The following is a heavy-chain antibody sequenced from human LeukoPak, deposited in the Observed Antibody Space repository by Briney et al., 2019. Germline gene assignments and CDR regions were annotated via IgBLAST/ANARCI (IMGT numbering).Heavy chain of an antibody. D-gene: IGHD5-18*01. V-gene: IGHV4-59*01. CDR1: GDSISSYY. J-gene: IGHJ4*02. CDR2: IYYSGST. Sequence: SETLSLTCSVSGDSISSYYWGWIRQPPGKGLDWIGYIYYSGSTNYNPSLKSRVTISVDTSKNQFSLKLSSVTAADTAVYYCARGGLRGYSYGQRFDYWGQGTLVTVSS. CDR3: ARGGLRGYSYGQRFDY.